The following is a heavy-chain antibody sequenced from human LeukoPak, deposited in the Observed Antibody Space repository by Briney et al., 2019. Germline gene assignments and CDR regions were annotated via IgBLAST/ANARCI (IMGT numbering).Heavy chain of an antibody. Sequence: ASVKVSCKASGYTFTGYYMHWVRQAPGQGLEWMGWINPNSGGTNYAQKFQGRVTMTRDTSISTAYMELSRLRSDDTAVYYCRSVVAATSTDAFDIWGQGTMVTVSS. D-gene: IGHD2-15*01. CDR3: RSVVAATSTDAFDI. CDR2: INPNSGGT. V-gene: IGHV1-2*02. J-gene: IGHJ3*02. CDR1: GYTFTGYY.